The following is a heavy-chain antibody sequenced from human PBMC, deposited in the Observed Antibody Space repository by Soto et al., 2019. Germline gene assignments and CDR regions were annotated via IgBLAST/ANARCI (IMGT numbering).Heavy chain of an antibody. CDR3: ARGEDYYGSGSPFADY. V-gene: IGHV4-30-4*01. CDR1: GVSISSGDYY. J-gene: IGHJ4*02. Sequence: SETLSLTCTVSGVSISSGDYYWSWIRQPPGKGLEWIGYIYYSGSTYYNPSLKSRVTISVDTSKNQFSLKLSSVTAADTAVYYCARGEDYYGSGSPFADYWGQGTLVTVSS. D-gene: IGHD3-10*01. CDR2: IYYSGST.